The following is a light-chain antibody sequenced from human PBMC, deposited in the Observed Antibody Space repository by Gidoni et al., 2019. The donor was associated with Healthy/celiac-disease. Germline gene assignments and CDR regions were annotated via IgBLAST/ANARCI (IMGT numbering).Light chain of an antibody. V-gene: IGKV1-39*01. J-gene: IGKJ2*01. CDR1: QSIRSY. Sequence: DIQMTQSPSSLSTSVGDGVTITCRSSQSIRSYLNWYQQKPGKAPRLLIYAASSLHSGVPSRFSGSGSGTDFTLTISSLQPEDFATYYCQQSYSTLMYTFGQGTKLEIK. CDR3: QQSYSTLMYT. CDR2: AAS.